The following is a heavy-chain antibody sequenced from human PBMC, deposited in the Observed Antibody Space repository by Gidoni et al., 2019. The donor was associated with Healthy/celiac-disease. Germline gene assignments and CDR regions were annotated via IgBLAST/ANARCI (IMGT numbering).Heavy chain of an antibody. D-gene: IGHD2-2*01. CDR1: GFPFSDYY. CDR2: ISSSGSTI. J-gene: IGHJ3*02. CDR3: AKRYCSSTSCPGAFDI. Sequence: QVQLVESGGGLVKPGWSLRLSFAASGFPFSDYYMSWSRQAPGKGLEWVSYISSSGSTIYYADSVKGRFTISRDNAKNSLYLQMNSLRAEDTAVYYCAKRYCSSTSCPGAFDIWGQGTMVTVSS. V-gene: IGHV3-11*01.